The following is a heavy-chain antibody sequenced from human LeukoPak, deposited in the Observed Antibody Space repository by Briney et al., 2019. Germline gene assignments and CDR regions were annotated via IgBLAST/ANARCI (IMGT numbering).Heavy chain of an antibody. CDR3: ARDQEGSRGSCVDP. J-gene: IGHJ5*02. Sequence: GASVKVSCKASGYTFTGYYMHWVRQAPGQGLEWMRWINPNSGGTNYAQKFQGRVTMTRDTSTSTAYMELSRLRSDDTAVYYCARDQEGSRGSCVDPWGQGTLVTVS. CDR2: INPNSGGT. D-gene: IGHD2-15*01. CDR1: GYTFTGYY. V-gene: IGHV1-2*02.